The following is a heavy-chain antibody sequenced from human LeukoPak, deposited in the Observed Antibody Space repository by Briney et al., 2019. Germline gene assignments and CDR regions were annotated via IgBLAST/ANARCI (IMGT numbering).Heavy chain of an antibody. Sequence: GGSLRLSCAASGFTFSSYAMSWVRQAPGKGLEWVSAISGSGSSTYYADSVKGRFTISRDNSKNTLYLQMNSLRAEDTAVYYCAKSPPAYYYDSSGFNWFDPWGQGTLVTVSS. CDR2: ISGSGSST. V-gene: IGHV3-23*01. D-gene: IGHD3-22*01. CDR3: AKSPPAYYYDSSGFNWFDP. CDR1: GFTFSSYA. J-gene: IGHJ5*02.